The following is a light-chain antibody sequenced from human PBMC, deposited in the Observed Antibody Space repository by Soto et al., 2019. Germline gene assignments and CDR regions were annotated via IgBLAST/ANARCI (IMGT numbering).Light chain of an antibody. J-gene: IGKJ1*01. CDR1: QSVSGW. CDR3: QQYETFSGT. V-gene: IGKV1-5*01. Sequence: IQMAQSPSTLSASVGDTVTLPCPASQSVSGWLAWYQQKPGEAPKLLIYDASALPRGVPSRFSGSGSGTKFTLTIASLQPDDFATYYCQQYETFSGTFGPGTKVDI. CDR2: DAS.